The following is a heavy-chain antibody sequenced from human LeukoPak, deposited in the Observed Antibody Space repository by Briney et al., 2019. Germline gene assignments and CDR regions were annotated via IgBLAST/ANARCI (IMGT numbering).Heavy chain of an antibody. CDR3: ARDSRSGVFGVAPFDY. V-gene: IGHV3-11*04. CDR2: ISSSGSTI. D-gene: IGHD3-3*01. J-gene: IGHJ4*02. CDR1: GFTFSDYY. Sequence: PGGSLRLSCAASGFTFSDYYMSWIRQAPGKGLEWVSYISSSGSTIYYADSVKGRFTISRDNAKNSLYLQTNSLRAEDTAVYYCARDSRSGVFGVAPFDYWGQGTLVTVSS.